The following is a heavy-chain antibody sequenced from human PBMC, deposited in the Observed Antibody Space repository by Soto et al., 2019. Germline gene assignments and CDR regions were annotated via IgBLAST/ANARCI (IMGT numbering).Heavy chain of an antibody. Sequence: PAETLSLNCAVSGYSISSGYYWGWIRQPQGKGLEWIGTVYHSGSTFYNPSLKSPVTISVDTSKNQFSLRLTSVTAADTALYYWLRGDSSGWTPRFTHSRGQGTLVTVSS. V-gene: IGHV4-38-2*01. J-gene: IGHJ5*01. CDR1: GYSISSGYY. CDR2: VYHSGST. D-gene: IGHD6-19*01. CDR3: LRGDSSGWTPRFTHS.